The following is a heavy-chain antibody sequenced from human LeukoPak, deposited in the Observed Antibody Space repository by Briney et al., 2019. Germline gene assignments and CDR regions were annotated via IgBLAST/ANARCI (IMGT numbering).Heavy chain of an antibody. CDR1: HYPISSNYY. J-gene: IGHJ4*02. CDR3: AGSSGYMSY. V-gene: IGHV4-38-2*02. D-gene: IGHD3-22*01. CDR2: IYHSGST. Sequence: KPSETLSLTCTVSHYPISSNYYWGWIRQPPGKGLEWIGSIYHSGSTCYNPSPKSRVTISVDTSKNQFSLKLTSVTAADTAVYYCAGSSGYMSYWGQGTLVTVSS.